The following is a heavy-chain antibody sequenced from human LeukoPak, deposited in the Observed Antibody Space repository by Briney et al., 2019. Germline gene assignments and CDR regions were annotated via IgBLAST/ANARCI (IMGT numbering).Heavy chain of an antibody. CDR1: GYSISSGYY. V-gene: IGHV4-38-2*02. CDR3: ARAHITMVRGAIGAFDI. Sequence: SETLSLTCTVSGYSISSGYYWGWIRQPPGKGLEWIGSIYHSGSTYYNPSPKSRVTISVDTSKNQFSLKLSSVTAADTAVYYCARAHITMVRGAIGAFDIWGQGTMVTVSS. D-gene: IGHD3-10*01. J-gene: IGHJ3*02. CDR2: IYHSGST.